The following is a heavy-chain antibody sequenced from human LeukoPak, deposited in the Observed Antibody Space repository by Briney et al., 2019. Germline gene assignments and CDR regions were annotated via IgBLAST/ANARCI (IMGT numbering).Heavy chain of an antibody. CDR2: INHSGST. CDR3: ARGGDSSGYYYPVFDY. CDR1: GRSFSGYY. D-gene: IGHD3-22*01. J-gene: IGHJ4*02. Sequence: SETLSLTCAVYGRSFSGYYWSWIRQTPGKGLEWIGEINHSGSTTYNPSLKSRVTISVDTSKNQFSLKLSSVTAADTAVYYCARGGDSSGYYYPVFDYWGQGTLVTVSS. V-gene: IGHV4-34*01.